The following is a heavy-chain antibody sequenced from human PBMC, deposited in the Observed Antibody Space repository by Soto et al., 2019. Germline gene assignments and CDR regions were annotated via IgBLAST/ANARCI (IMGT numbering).Heavy chain of an antibody. CDR2: ISGSGGST. CDR1: GFTFSSYA. J-gene: IGHJ6*02. V-gene: IGHV3-23*01. CDR3: ARYPGYSSSWYSEYYYGMDV. Sequence: EVQLLESGGGLVQPGGSLRLSCAASGFTFSSYAMSWVRQAPGKGLEWVSAISGSGGSTGYADSVKGRFTISRDNAKNSLYLQMNSLRAEDTALYYCARYPGYSSSWYSEYYYGMDVWGQGTTVTVSS. D-gene: IGHD6-13*01.